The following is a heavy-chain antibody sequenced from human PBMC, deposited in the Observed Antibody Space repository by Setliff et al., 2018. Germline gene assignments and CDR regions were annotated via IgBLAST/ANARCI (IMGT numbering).Heavy chain of an antibody. CDR2: ISAYNGST. Sequence: ASVKVSCKASGYTFTSYGFSWVRQAPGQGLEWMGWISAYNGSTNYGQKYQGRVTMTTDTSTNTVYMELRSLRSDDTAVYFCVREYSGGGLMWGQGTMVTVSS. CDR3: VREYSGGGLM. CDR1: GYTFTSYG. J-gene: IGHJ3*01. V-gene: IGHV1-18*01. D-gene: IGHD6-19*01.